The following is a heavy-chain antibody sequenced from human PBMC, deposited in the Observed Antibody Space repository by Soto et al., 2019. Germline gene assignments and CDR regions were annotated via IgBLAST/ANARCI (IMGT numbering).Heavy chain of an antibody. CDR1: GFTFSSYG. CDR2: ISYDGSNT. V-gene: IGHV3-30*18. CDR3: AKEGGLSGSYYISSSYYFDY. Sequence: QVQLVESGGGVVQPGRSLRLSCVASGFTFSSYGMHWVRQAPGKGLEWVAIISYDGSNTYYADSVKGRFTISRDNSKKTLYRQMNSMRAEDTSVYYCAKEGGLSGSYYISSSYYFDYWGQGTLVTVSS. D-gene: IGHD1-26*01. J-gene: IGHJ4*02.